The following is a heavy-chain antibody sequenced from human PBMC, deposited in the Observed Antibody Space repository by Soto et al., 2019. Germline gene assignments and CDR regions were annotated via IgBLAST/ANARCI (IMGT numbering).Heavy chain of an antibody. CDR3: ARSRVYSYARLFDY. CDR1: GYTFTGYY. CDR2: INPNSGGT. Sequence: ASVKISCKASGYTFTGYYMHWVRQAPGQGLEWMGWINPNSGGTNYAQKFQGRVTMTRDTSISTAYMELSRLRSDDTAVYYCARSRVYSYARLFDYWGQGTLVTVSS. D-gene: IGHD5-18*01. V-gene: IGHV1-2*02. J-gene: IGHJ4*02.